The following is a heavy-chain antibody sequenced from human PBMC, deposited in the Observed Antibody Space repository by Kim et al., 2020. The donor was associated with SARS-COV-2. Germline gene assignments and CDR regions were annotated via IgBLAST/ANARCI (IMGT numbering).Heavy chain of an antibody. V-gene: IGHV3-30-3*01. CDR2: ISYDGSNK. D-gene: IGHD3-22*01. Sequence: GGSLRLSCAASGFTFSSYAMHWVRQAPGKGLEWVAVISYDGSNKYYADSVKGRFTISRDNSKNTLYLQMNSLRAEDTAVYYCAREEPYSSGVVDYWGQGTLVTVSS. J-gene: IGHJ4*02. CDR3: AREEPYSSGVVDY. CDR1: GFTFSSYA.